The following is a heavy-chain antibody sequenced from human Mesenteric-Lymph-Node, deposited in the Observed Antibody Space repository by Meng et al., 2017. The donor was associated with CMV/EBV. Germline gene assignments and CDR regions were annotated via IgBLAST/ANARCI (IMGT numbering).Heavy chain of an antibody. CDR1: GGSFSGYY. D-gene: IGHD5-12*01. V-gene: IGHV4-34*01. J-gene: IGHJ4*02. CDR3: ARGQVGSGYDYDY. Sequence: SETLSLTCAVYGGSFSGYYWSWIRQSPGKGLEWIGEINHSGNTNYNPSLKSRVTISVDTSKNQFSLKLSSVTAADTAVYYCARGQVGSGYDYDYWGQGTLVTVSS. CDR2: INHSGNT.